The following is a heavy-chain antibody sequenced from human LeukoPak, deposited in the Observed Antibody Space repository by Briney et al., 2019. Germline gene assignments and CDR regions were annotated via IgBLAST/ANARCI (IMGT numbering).Heavy chain of an antibody. CDR1: GGSISSGGYS. D-gene: IGHD6-25*01. J-gene: IGHJ4*02. CDR2: IYHSGST. CDR3: AREGPYSSVPFDY. Sequence: PSETLSLTCAVSGGSISSGGYSWSWIRQPPGKGLEWIGYIYHSGSTYYNPSLKSRVTISVDTSKNQFSLKLSSVTAADTAVYYCAREGPYSSVPFDYWGQGTLVTVSS. V-gene: IGHV4-30-2*01.